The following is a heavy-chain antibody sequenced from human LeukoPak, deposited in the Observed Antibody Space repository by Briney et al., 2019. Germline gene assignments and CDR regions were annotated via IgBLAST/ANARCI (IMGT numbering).Heavy chain of an antibody. CDR1: GFTFSSYP. J-gene: IGHJ4*02. CDR2: ISSDGNEK. CDR3: AREGSSGFYPY. D-gene: IGHD3-22*01. V-gene: IGHV3-30*04. Sequence: GGSLRLSCAASGFTFSSYPMHWVRQAPGKGLEWVAVISSDGNEKHYADPVKGRFTISRDNSKNTLYLQVNSLRTEDTAVYYCAREGSSGFYPYWGQGILVTVSS.